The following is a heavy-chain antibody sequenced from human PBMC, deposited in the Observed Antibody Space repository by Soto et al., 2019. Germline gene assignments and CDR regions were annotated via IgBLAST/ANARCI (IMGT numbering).Heavy chain of an antibody. CDR1: GFTFSNYA. D-gene: IGHD3-3*02. J-gene: IGHJ4*02. Sequence: VQLLESGGGLVQPGGSLRLSCAASGFTFSNYAMSWVRQAPGKGLEWVSGIGGGGDDTYYADSVKGRFIISRDNSESTLSLQMNGLRAEDTAVYYCAKDPRIFGVVRSTSIDYWGQGTLVTVSS. V-gene: IGHV3-23*01. CDR2: IGGGGDDT. CDR3: AKDPRIFGVVRSTSIDY.